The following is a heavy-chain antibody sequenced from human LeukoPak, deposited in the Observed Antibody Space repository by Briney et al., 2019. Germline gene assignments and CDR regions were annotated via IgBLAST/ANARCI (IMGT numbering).Heavy chain of an antibody. V-gene: IGHV4-59*01. CDR3: ARVGWSDYWYFDL. D-gene: IGHD3-3*01. Sequence: SETLSLTCTVSGGSISSYYCSWIRQPPGKGLEWIGYIYYSGSTNYNPSLKSRVTISVDTSKNQFSLKLSSVTAADTAVYYCARVGWSDYWYFDLWGRGTLVTVSS. CDR1: GGSISSYY. J-gene: IGHJ2*01. CDR2: IYYSGST.